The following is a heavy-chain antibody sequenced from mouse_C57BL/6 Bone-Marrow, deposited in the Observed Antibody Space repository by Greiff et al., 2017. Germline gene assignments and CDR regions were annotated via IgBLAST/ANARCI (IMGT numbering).Heavy chain of an antibody. J-gene: IGHJ3*01. CDR1: GYTFTSYW. V-gene: IGHV1-50*01. D-gene: IGHD3-2*02. Sequence: QVQLQQPGAELVKPGASVKLSCKASGYTFTSYWMQWVKQRPGQGLEWIGEIDPSDSYTNYNQKFKGKATLTVDTSSSTAYMQLSSLTSEDSAVYYCARPVDSSGYVLFAYWGQGTLVTVSA. CDR3: ARPVDSSGYVLFAY. CDR2: IDPSDSYT.